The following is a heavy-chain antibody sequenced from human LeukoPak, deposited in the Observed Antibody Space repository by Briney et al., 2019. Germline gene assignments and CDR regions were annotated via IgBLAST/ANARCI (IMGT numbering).Heavy chain of an antibody. CDR3: ARDYGSGYYYYYGMDV. Sequence: GASVKVSCKASGYTFTSYGISWVRQAPGQGLEWMGWISAYNGNTNYAQKLQGRVTMTTDTSTSTAYMELRSLRSDDTAVYYCARDYGSGYYYYYGMDVWGQGTTVTVSS. D-gene: IGHD3-10*01. V-gene: IGHV1-18*01. CDR2: ISAYNGNT. J-gene: IGHJ6*02. CDR1: GYTFTSYG.